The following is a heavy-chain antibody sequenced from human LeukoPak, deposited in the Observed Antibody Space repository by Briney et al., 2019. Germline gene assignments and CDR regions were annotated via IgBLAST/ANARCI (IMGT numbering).Heavy chain of an antibody. J-gene: IGHJ4*02. D-gene: IGHD1-26*01. CDR1: GFTFSTYE. Sequence: GGSLRLSCAASGFTFSTYEMIWVRQAPRKGLEWVSYISSTTYTMHYADSVKCRFTVSRDNTKNSLFLQMNSLRVEDTAVYYCARWGQSFDYWGQGTLVTVSA. CDR3: ARWGQSFDY. V-gene: IGHV3-48*03. CDR2: ISSTTYTM.